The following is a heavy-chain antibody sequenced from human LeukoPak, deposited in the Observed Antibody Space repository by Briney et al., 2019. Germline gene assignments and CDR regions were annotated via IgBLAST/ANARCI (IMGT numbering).Heavy chain of an antibody. CDR3: ARASRITMVRGPRSPTRNLDY. Sequence: ASVKVSCKASGYTFTGYYTHWVRQAPGQGLEWMGWINPNSGGTNYAQKFQGRVTMTRDTSISTAYMELSRLRSDDTAVYYCARASRITMVRGPRSPTRNLDYWGQGTLVTVSS. CDR1: GYTFTGYY. V-gene: IGHV1-2*02. CDR2: INPNSGGT. D-gene: IGHD3-10*01. J-gene: IGHJ4*02.